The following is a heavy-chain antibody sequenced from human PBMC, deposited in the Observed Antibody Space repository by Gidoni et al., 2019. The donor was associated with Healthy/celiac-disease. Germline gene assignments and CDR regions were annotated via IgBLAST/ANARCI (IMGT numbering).Heavy chain of an antibody. CDR2: ISSSISYI. J-gene: IGHJ4*02. D-gene: IGHD4-17*01. Sequence: EVRLVGSGGGLVKPGGSLRLYCASSCLTFSLDRLYRHRHAPGKGLEWVSSISSSISYIYYADSVKGRFTTSRDNAKNSLYLQMNSLRAEDTAVDYCEALPLSTVTTRPPHEELDYWGQGTLVTVSS. CDR1: CLTFSLDR. V-gene: IGHV3-21*01. CDR3: EALPLSTVTTRPPHEELDY.